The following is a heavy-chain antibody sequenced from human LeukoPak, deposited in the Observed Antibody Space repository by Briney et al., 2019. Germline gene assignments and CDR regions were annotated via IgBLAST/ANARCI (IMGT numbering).Heavy chain of an antibody. V-gene: IGHV3-21*01. D-gene: IGHD3-3*01. Sequence: GGSLRLSCAASGFSFSSYTMQWVRQAPGKGLEWVSSFTSSSGDIFYADSVKGRFAISREYAKSSLYLQMNSLRAEDTAVYYCARGDGVVTPFDYWGQGTLVTVSS. CDR1: GFSFSSYT. CDR2: FTSSSGDI. CDR3: ARGDGVVTPFDY. J-gene: IGHJ4*02.